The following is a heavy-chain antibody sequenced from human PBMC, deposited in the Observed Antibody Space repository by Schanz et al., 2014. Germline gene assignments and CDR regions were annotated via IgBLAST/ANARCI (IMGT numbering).Heavy chain of an antibody. D-gene: IGHD6-13*01. Sequence: QVQLVQSGAEVKKPGASVKVSCKVSGYTLTDLSMHWVRQAPGKGLEWMGGFDPEDVETIYAQKFQGRVTMTEDTSKDTACMELSSLRSEDTAVYYCATDHIAAAGSQYFYYYGMGVWGQGTTVTVSS. CDR3: ATDHIAAAGSQYFYYYGMGV. CDR2: FDPEDVET. CDR1: GYTLTDLS. J-gene: IGHJ6*02. V-gene: IGHV1-24*01.